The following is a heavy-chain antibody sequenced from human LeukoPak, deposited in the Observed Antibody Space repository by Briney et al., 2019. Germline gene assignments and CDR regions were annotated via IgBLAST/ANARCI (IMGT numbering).Heavy chain of an antibody. D-gene: IGHD3-3*01. CDR1: EFTFSSYT. V-gene: IGHV3-21*01. CDR2: ISSSSSYI. Sequence: PGGSLRLSCAASEFTFSSYTMHRVRQAPGTGLEWVSSISSSSSYIYYADSVKGRFAISRDNAKNSVFLEMNSLRVDDTAIYYCAKDARIFGVINYFDSWGQGTLVTVSS. CDR3: AKDARIFGVINYFDS. J-gene: IGHJ4*02.